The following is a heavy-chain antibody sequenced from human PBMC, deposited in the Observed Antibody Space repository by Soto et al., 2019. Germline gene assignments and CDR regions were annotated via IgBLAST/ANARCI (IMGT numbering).Heavy chain of an antibody. CDR1: GFTLSGYA. V-gene: IGHV3-64*01. D-gene: IGHD6-6*01. Sequence: EVQLAESGGGLAQPGGSLRLSCAASGFTLSGYAMDWVRQAPGKGLEYVSGISSNGVGTYYANSVQGRFTTSSDKSKNTVYLQMGSLRPEDMAVYYCARRARPDFYYMDVWGKGTTVTVS. CDR2: ISSNGVGT. J-gene: IGHJ6*03. CDR3: ARRARPDFYYMDV.